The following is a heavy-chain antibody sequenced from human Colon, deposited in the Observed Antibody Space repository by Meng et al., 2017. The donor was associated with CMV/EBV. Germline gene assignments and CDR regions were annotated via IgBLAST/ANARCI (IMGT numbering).Heavy chain of an antibody. CDR2: INPNSGDT. J-gene: IGHJ4*02. Sequence: QVQLVQSGAEVKEAGASVKVSCKASGYTFNGYFIHWVRQAPGQGLEWMGWINPNSGDTKFAQNFQVRVTLTRDTSISTAYMELNSLRSDDTAIYYCGTFGGEFDDWGQGTLGTVAS. CDR1: GYTFNGYF. D-gene: IGHD3-3*01. CDR3: GTFGGEFDD. V-gene: IGHV1-2*02.